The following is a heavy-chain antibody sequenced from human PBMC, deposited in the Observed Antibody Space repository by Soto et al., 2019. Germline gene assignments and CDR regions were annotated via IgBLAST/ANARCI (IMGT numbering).Heavy chain of an antibody. CDR3: ARLRIQYYGSGSYPYYYGMDG. Sequence: SETLSLTCAVSGGSISSSNWWSWVRQPPGKGLEWIGEIYHSGSTNYNPSLKSRVTISVDKSKNQFSLKLSSVTAADTAVYYCARLRIQYYGSGSYPYYYGMDGWGQGTTVT. V-gene: IGHV4-4*02. CDR2: IYHSGST. CDR1: GGSISSSNW. D-gene: IGHD3-10*01. J-gene: IGHJ6*02.